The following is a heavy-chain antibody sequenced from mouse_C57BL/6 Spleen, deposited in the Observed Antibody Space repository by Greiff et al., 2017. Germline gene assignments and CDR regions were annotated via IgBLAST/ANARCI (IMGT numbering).Heavy chain of an antibody. J-gene: IGHJ3*01. CDR2: IRSKSNNYAT. Sequence: DVHLVVSGGGLVQPKGSLKLSCAASGFSFNTYAMNWVRQAPGTGLEWVARIRSKSNNYATYYADSVKDRFTISRDDSERMLYLQMNNLKTEDTAVYYCEATGLAYWGQGTLVTVSA. V-gene: IGHV10-1*01. CDR3: EATGLAY. CDR1: GFSFNTYA. D-gene: IGHD3-2*02.